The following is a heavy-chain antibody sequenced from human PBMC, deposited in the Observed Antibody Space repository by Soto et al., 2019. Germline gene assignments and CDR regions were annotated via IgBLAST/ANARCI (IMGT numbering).Heavy chain of an antibody. V-gene: IGHV4-38-2*02. Sequence: SETLSLTCSVSGFAISRGYYWSWVRQPPGKGLEWIGSIYPSVSSYHNPSLATRLRLSIDTSKNQFTLNLTSVTAADTALYFCAREKVGTTFFDNWGQGIQVTVSS. CDR3: AREKVGTTFFDN. J-gene: IGHJ4*02. CDR2: IYPSVSS. CDR1: GFAISRGYY. D-gene: IGHD1-1*01.